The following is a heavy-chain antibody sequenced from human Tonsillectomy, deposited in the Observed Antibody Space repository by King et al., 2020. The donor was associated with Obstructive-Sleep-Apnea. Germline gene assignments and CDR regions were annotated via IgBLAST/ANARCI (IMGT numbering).Heavy chain of an antibody. CDR3: ARDATDYDSSGYYKGLDY. CDR1: GYTFTSYY. D-gene: IGHD3-22*01. Sequence: QLVQSGAEVKKPGASVKISCKASGYTFTSYYMYWVRQAPGQGLEWVGIINPSDGGAFYAQKFQGRVTITRDTSTSTVYMELSSLRSEDTAVYYCARDATDYDSSGYYKGLDYWGQGTLVTVSS. V-gene: IGHV1-46*03. J-gene: IGHJ4*02. CDR2: INPSDGGA.